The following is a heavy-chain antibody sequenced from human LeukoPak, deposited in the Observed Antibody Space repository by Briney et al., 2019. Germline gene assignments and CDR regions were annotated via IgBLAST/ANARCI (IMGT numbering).Heavy chain of an antibody. J-gene: IGHJ6*03. CDR2: TYYRSKWYY. Sequence: SQTLSLTCAISGDSVSSNSAAWNWIRQSPSRGLEWLGRTYYRSKWYYDYAVSLKSRITINPDTSKNQFSLKLSSVTAADTAVYYCARVGMYGDLMSYYYYMDVWGKGTTVTVSS. V-gene: IGHV6-1*01. CDR1: GDSVSSNSAA. D-gene: IGHD4-17*01. CDR3: ARVGMYGDLMSYYYYMDV.